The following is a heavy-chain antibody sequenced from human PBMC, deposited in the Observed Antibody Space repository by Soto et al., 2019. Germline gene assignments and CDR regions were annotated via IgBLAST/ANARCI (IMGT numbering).Heavy chain of an antibody. D-gene: IGHD6-25*01. J-gene: IGHJ3*02. CDR2: ISYDGSNK. CDR1: GFTFSSYG. Sequence: TGGSLRLSCAASGFTFSSYGMRWVRQAPGKGLEWVAVISYDGSNKYYADSVKGRFTIPRDNSKNTLYLQMNSLRAEDTAVYYCAKEREQRVTAFDIWGQGTMVTVSS. CDR3: AKEREQRVTAFDI. V-gene: IGHV3-30*18.